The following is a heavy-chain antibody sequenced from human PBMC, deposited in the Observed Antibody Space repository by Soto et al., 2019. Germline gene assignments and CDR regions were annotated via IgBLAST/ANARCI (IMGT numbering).Heavy chain of an antibody. CDR2: INRDRNYK. D-gene: IGHD6-19*01. J-gene: IGHJ4*02. CDR3: ASEVASSGWLTSDFDY. V-gene: IGHV3-7*01. CDR1: GFTFSSYW. Sequence: GGSLRLSCAASGFTFSSYWMNWVRQAPGKGLEWVANINRDRNYKYYVDSVKGRFTISRDNAKNSLYLQMNSLRAEDTAVYYCASEVASSGWLTSDFDYWGQGTLVTVSS.